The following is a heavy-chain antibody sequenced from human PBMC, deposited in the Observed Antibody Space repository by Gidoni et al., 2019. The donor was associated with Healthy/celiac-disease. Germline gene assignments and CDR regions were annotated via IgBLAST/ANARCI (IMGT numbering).Heavy chain of an antibody. CDR1: GGSFSGYY. D-gene: IGHD3-22*01. Sequence: QVQLQPWGAALLSPSESLSLTCAVYGGSFSGYYWRWIRQPPGKGLEWIGEINHSGSTDYTPSLKSRVTISVDTTKNQFSLKLSSVTAADTAVDYWARRSFTYDYDSSGWGDWGQGTLVTVSS. CDR3: ARRSFTYDYDSSGWGD. V-gene: IGHV4-34*01. CDR2: INHSGST. J-gene: IGHJ4*02.